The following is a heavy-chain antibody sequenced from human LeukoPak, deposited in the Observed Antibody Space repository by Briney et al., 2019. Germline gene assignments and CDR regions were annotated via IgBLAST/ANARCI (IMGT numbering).Heavy chain of an antibody. CDR3: ARAYDSDAFDI. D-gene: IGHD3-22*01. CDR1: AYTFTDYY. Sequence: ASVKVSCKASAYTFTDYYMHWVRQAPGQGLEWMGWINPNSGGTNYAQKFQGRVTMTRDTAISTAYMELSRLRSDDTAVYYCARAYDSDAFDIWGQGTMVTVSS. V-gene: IGHV1-2*02. CDR2: INPNSGGT. J-gene: IGHJ3*02.